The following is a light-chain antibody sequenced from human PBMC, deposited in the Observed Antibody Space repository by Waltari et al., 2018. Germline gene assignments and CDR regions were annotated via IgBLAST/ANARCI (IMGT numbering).Light chain of an antibody. Sequence: QSVLTQPPSASGTPGQRVTISCSGSSSNIGSNYVYWYQQPPGTAPKLLIYRNTPRPSGVPDRFSGSKSGTSASLAISGLRSEDEADYYCAAWDDSLSGVVFGGGTKLTVL. CDR1: SSNIGSNY. CDR3: AAWDDSLSGVV. CDR2: RNT. V-gene: IGLV1-47*01. J-gene: IGLJ2*01.